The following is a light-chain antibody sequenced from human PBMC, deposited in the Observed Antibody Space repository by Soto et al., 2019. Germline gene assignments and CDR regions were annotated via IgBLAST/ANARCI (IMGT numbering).Light chain of an antibody. V-gene: IGKV3-20*01. J-gene: IGKJ2*01. CDR2: GAS. CDR1: QCVSSSY. CDR3: QLYGSSPYT. Sequence: EIVLTQSPGTLSLSPGERATLSCRASQCVSSSYLAWYQQKPGKAPRLLIYGASSRATGIPDRFSGSGSRTDLTLTISRLEPEDFAVYYCQLYGSSPYTFGQGTKLEIK.